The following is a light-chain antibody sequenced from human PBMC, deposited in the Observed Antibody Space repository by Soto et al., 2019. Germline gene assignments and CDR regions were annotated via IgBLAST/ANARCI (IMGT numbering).Light chain of an antibody. V-gene: IGKV3D-15*01. CDR2: DAS. Sequence: EIMMTQSPATLSVSPGERATLSCRASQSVKSSLAWYQQKPGQAPSLLISDASNRATGIPDRFSGSGSGTDFTLTINSLEPEDFAVFYCQQYAVSPITFGQGTRLEIK. J-gene: IGKJ5*01. CDR3: QQYAVSPIT. CDR1: QSVKSS.